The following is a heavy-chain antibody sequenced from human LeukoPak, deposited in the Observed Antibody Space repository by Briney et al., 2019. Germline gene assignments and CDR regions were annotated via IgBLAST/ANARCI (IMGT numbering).Heavy chain of an antibody. Sequence: ASVKVSCKASGYTFTSYYMHWVRQAPGQGLEWMGIINPSGGSTSYAQKFQGSITMTRDTSTSTVYMELSSLRSEDTAVYYCARDFFTVIAAAGYYFDFWGQGTLVTVSS. CDR2: INPSGGST. J-gene: IGHJ4*02. V-gene: IGHV1-46*01. D-gene: IGHD6-13*01. CDR3: ARDFFTVIAAAGYYFDF. CDR1: GYTFTSYY.